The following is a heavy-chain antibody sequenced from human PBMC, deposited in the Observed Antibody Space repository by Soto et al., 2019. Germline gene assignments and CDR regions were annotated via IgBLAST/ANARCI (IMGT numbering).Heavy chain of an antibody. CDR2: IDPIEYYT. V-gene: IGHV5-10-1*01. J-gene: IGHJ4*02. CDR3: ARHYDRSGYYYDDYFDY. Sequence: GESLKISCKGSGYSFTSYWINWVRQMPGKGLEWMGRIDPIEYYTNYSPSFQGHVTISGDKSIRTAYLQWSSLKASDTAMYYWARHYDRSGYYYDDYFDYWRQGTLVTVSS. D-gene: IGHD3-22*01. CDR1: GYSFTSYW.